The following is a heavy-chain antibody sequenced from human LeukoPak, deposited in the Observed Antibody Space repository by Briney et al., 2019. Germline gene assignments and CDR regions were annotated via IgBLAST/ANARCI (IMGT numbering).Heavy chain of an antibody. D-gene: IGHD6-13*01. Sequence: GGSPRLSCAAAGFSFTNSWMHWVRQAPGKGLVWVSRIDGDGSTTNYADSVKGRFTISRDDAKNTLYLQMNSLRAEDTAVYYCARSIYSSSHQDYWGQGTLVTVSS. CDR3: ARSIYSSSHQDY. CDR2: IDGDGSTT. V-gene: IGHV3-74*01. J-gene: IGHJ4*02. CDR1: GFSFTNSW.